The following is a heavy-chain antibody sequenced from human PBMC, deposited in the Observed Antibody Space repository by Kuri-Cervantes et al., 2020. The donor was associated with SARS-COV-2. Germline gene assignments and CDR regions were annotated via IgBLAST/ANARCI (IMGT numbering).Heavy chain of an antibody. V-gene: IGHV3-48*01. D-gene: IGHD3-3*01. CDR2: ISSSSSTI. J-gene: IGHJ3*02. Sequence: GGSLRLSCAASGFSFSDSGMHWVRQAPGKGLEWVSYISSSSSTIYYADSVKGRFTISRDNAKNSLYLQMNSLRAEDTAVYYCAKPQRITIFGVVIMVDAFDIWGQGTMVTVSS. CDR1: GFSFSDSG. CDR3: AKPQRITIFGVVIMVDAFDI.